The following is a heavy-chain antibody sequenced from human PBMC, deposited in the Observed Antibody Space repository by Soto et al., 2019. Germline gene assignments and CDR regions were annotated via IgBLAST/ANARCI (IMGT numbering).Heavy chain of an antibody. V-gene: IGHV1-46*03. CDR1: GYTFINYY. CDR3: VRATAARQRDYSYHYYLHI. J-gene: IGHJ6*03. CDR2: INPNGGST. Sequence: ASVKVSCKASGYTFINYYIHWVRQAPGQGLEWMGVINPNGGSTVYAQKFQGRVTLTRDTSTSTVYVELSSLRSDDTAVYFCVRATAARQRDYSYHYYLHIWGKGTTLTVSS. D-gene: IGHD6-6*01.